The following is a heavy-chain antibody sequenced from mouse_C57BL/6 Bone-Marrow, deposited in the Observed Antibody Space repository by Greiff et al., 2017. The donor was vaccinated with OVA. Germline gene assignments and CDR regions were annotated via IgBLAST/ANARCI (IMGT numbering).Heavy chain of an antibody. Sequence: EVKLMESGGDLVKPGGSLKLSCAASGFTFSSYGMSWVRQTPDKRLEWVATISSGGSYTYYPDSVKGRFTISRDNAKNTLYLQMSSLKSEDTATYYCARQGFAYWGQGTLVTVSA. V-gene: IGHV5-6*01. CDR2: ISSGGSYT. CDR1: GFTFSSYG. CDR3: ARQGFAY. J-gene: IGHJ3*01.